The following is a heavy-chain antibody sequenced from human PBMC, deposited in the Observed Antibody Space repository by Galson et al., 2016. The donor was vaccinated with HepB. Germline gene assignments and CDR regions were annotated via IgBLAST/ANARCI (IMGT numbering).Heavy chain of an antibody. Sequence: CAISGDSVSNNGAAWTWIRQSPSRGLEWLGRTYFRSKWYNTYAVSVKSRISINPDTSKNQFSLQLNSVTPEDTAVYYCASAKTNWDGGGDHWFDPWGQGTLVTVSS. V-gene: IGHV6-1*01. CDR2: TYFRSKWYN. CDR3: ASAKTNWDGGGDHWFDP. J-gene: IGHJ5*02. D-gene: IGHD7-27*01. CDR1: GDSVSNNGAA.